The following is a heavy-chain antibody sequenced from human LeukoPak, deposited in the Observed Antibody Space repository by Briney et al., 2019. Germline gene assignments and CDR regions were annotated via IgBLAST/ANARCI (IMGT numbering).Heavy chain of an antibody. J-gene: IGHJ5*02. CDR1: GFTFSGYE. CDR3: AKEGDIVVVGWFDP. V-gene: IGHV3-48*03. Sequence: GGSLRLSCAASGFTFSGYEMNWVRQAPGKGLEWVSYVSSSGNTIYYADSVKGRFTISRDNAKNSLYLQMNSLRAEDTAVYYCAKEGDIVVVGWFDPWGQGTLVTVSS. CDR2: VSSSGNTI. D-gene: IGHD2-2*01.